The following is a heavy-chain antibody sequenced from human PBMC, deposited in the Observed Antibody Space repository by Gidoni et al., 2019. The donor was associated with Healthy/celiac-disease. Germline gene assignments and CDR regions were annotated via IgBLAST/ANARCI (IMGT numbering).Heavy chain of an antibody. Sequence: EVQLVESGGGLVQPGGSLRLSCAASGFTFSSYSMNWVRQAPGKGLEWVSYISSSSSTIYYADSVKGRFTISRDNAKNSLYLQMNSLRAEDTAVYYCARESVWFGEFPLDYWGQGTLVTVSS. CDR2: ISSSSSTI. V-gene: IGHV3-48*01. D-gene: IGHD3-10*01. J-gene: IGHJ4*02. CDR3: ARESVWFGEFPLDY. CDR1: GFTFSSYS.